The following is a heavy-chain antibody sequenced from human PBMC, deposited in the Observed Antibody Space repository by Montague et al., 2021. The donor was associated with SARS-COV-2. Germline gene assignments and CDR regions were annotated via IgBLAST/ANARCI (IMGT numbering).Heavy chain of an antibody. D-gene: IGHD3-3*01. Sequence: SLRLSCAASGFTFSSYAMSWVRQAPGEGLEWVSAISGSGGSTYYADSVKGRFTISRDNSKNTLYLQMNSLRAEDTAVYYCAKGSGGTIFGVVITYWYFDLWGRGTLVTVSS. CDR3: AKGSGGTIFGVVITYWYFDL. V-gene: IGHV3-23*01. CDR1: GFTFSSYA. J-gene: IGHJ2*01. CDR2: ISGSGGST.